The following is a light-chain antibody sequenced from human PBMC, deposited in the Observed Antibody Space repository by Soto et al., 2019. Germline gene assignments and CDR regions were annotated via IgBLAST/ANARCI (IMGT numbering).Light chain of an antibody. Sequence: DIQMTQSPSSLSASVGDRVTITCRASQSISTFLNWYQHKPGKAPNLLIYSAFTLQSGVPSRFSGSGSGTDFSLTISSLQPEDFATYYCQQTYSTPDSFGPGTKVAIK. CDR1: QSISTF. V-gene: IGKV1-39*01. CDR3: QQTYSTPDS. CDR2: SAF. J-gene: IGKJ3*01.